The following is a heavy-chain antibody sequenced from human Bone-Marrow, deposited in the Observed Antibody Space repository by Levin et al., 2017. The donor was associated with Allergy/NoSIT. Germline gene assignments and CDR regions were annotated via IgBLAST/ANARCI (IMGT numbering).Heavy chain of an antibody. CDR1: GYTFTDYY. D-gene: IGHD2-21*02. Sequence: GASVKVSCQASGYTFTDYYIHWVRQAPGQGLEWMGWLNPDGGGTRFSQKFQGRVTMTGETSITTASLEISGLTSEDTAIYFCTRDLVGTDAFDIWGQGTMVIVSS. CDR3: TRDLVGTDAFDI. CDR2: LNPDGGGT. V-gene: IGHV1-2*02. J-gene: IGHJ3*02.